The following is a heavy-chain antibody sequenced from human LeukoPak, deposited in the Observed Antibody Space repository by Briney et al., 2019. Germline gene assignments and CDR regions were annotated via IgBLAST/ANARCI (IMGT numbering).Heavy chain of an antibody. CDR2: IIPIFGTA. CDR3: ARSRVTDYYYYYMDV. J-gene: IGHJ6*03. V-gene: IGHV1-69*05. CDR1: GGTFSSYA. D-gene: IGHD1-14*01. Sequence: GASVKVSCKASGGTFSSYAISWVRQAPGQGLEWMGGIIPIFGTANYAQKFQGRVTITTDESTSTAYMELSSLRSEDTAVYYCARSRVTDYYYYYMDVWGKGTTVTVSS.